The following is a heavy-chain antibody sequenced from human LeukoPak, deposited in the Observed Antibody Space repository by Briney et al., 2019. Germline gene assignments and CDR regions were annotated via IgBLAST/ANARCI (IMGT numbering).Heavy chain of an antibody. D-gene: IGHD6-13*01. J-gene: IGHJ6*03. CDR1: GYTFTSYD. CDR3: ARGVAAAGTYYYYYMDV. Sequence: ASVNVSFKASGYTFTSYDINWVRQATGQGLEWMGWMNPNSGNTGYAQKFQGRVTMTRNTSISTAYMELSSLRSEDTAVYYCARGVAAAGTYYYYYMDVWGKGTTVTVSS. V-gene: IGHV1-8*01. CDR2: MNPNSGNT.